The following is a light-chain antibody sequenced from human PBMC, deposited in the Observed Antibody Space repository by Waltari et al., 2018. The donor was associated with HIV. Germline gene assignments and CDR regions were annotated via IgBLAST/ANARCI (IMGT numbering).Light chain of an antibody. J-gene: IGLJ3*02. CDR3: GTWDRTLGGGV. Sequence: QSVLTQPPSVSAAPGQTVTISCSRSSSNIRNNYVSWSQHVPGAAPRLLIYDNRKRPSGIPDRFSGSESGTSATLAITGLQTGDEADYYCGTWDRTLGGGVFGGGTKLTVL. CDR1: SSNIRNNY. V-gene: IGLV1-51*01. CDR2: DNR.